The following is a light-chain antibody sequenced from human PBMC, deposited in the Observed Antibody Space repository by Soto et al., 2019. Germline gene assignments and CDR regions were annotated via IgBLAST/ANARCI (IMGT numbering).Light chain of an antibody. J-gene: IGKJ3*01. V-gene: IGKV3-20*01. Sequence: EIVLTQSPGPLSLSPGERATLSCMASQSVSSYLTWYPQKPGQAPRLLIYGASSRATGIPDRFSGSGSGTDFTLTISRLEPEEFAVYYCQHHGGSPLFTFGPGTKVDIK. CDR2: GAS. CDR3: QHHGGSPLFT. CDR1: QSVSSY.